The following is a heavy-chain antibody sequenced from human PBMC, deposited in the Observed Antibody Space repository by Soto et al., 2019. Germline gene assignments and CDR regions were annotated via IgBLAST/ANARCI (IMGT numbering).Heavy chain of an antibody. CDR2: MSYDGSNR. D-gene: IGHD6-6*01. J-gene: IGHJ4*02. Sequence: QVQLVESGGGVVQPGRSLRLSCAASGFTFSSYAMHWVRQAPGKGLEWVAVMSYDGSNRYYADSVKGRFTISRDNSKNTVYLQMNNLRLEDTAVYYCARGPSIAARTLDYWGQGTLVTVSS. CDR3: ARGPSIAARTLDY. V-gene: IGHV3-30-3*01. CDR1: GFTFSSYA.